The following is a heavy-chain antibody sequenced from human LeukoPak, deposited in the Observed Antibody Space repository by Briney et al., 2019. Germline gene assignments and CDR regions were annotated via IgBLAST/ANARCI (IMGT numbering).Heavy chain of an antibody. CDR1: GFTFSTYA. D-gene: IGHD6-13*01. J-gene: IGHJ4*02. Sequence: GGSLRLSCAASGFTFSTYAMSWVRQAPGKGLEWVSAISSSGGSTYYADSVKGRFTISRDNSKNTLYLQMNGLRAEDTAVYYCAKYCGYSSSWYKLGFDYWGQGTLVTVSS. CDR2: ISSSGGST. V-gene: IGHV3-23*01. CDR3: AKYCGYSSSWYKLGFDY.